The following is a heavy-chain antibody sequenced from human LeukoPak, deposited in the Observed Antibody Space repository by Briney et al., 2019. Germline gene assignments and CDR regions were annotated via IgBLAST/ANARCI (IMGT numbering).Heavy chain of an antibody. J-gene: IGHJ6*02. CDR3: ALTGATRTYYYYGMDV. V-gene: IGHV3-23*01. CDR1: GFTFSSYA. CDR2: ISGSGGST. D-gene: IGHD1-26*01. Sequence: GGSLRLSCAASGFTFSSYAMSWVRQAPGKGLELVSAISGSGGSTYYADSVKGRFTTSRDNSKNTLYLQMNSLRAEDTAVYYCALTGATRTYYYYGMDVWGQGTTVTVSS.